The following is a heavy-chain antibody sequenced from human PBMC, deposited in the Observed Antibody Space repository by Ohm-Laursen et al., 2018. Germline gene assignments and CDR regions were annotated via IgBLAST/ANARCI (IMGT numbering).Heavy chain of an antibody. CDR1: GYTFTGYY. J-gene: IGHJ6*02. Sequence: ASVKVSCKASGYTFTGYYMHWVRQAPGQGLEWMGWINPNSGGTNYAQKFQGRVTMTRNTSISTAYMELSSLRSEDTAVYYCARAPKRGGSRGAYGMDVWGQGTTVTVSS. CDR2: INPNSGGT. V-gene: IGHV1-2*02. CDR3: ARAPKRGGSRGAYGMDV. D-gene: IGHD3-10*01.